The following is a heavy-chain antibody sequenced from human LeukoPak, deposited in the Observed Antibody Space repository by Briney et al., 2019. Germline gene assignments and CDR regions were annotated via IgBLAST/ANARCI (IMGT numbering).Heavy chain of an antibody. CDR3: AKEVVMTTAPFGYSFDS. CDR1: GFAFSSFA. J-gene: IGHJ4*02. Sequence: GGSLRLSCVAPGFAFSSFAISWVRQAPGRGLEWVSGISSSGHLAFYTDSVQGRFSVSRDNSRNTLYLQMDSLRAEDTALYYCAKEVVMTTAPFGYSFDSWGQGTLVTVSS. CDR2: ISSSGHLA. V-gene: IGHV3-23*01. D-gene: IGHD3-22*01.